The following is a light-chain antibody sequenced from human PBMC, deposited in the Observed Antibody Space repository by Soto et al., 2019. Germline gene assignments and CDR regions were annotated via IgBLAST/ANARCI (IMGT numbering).Light chain of an antibody. V-gene: IGLV2-8*01. CDR1: SSDVGGYNS. Sequence: QSALTQPPSASGSPGQSVTISCTGSSSDVGGYNSVSWYQHHPGKVPKVMIYEVSKRPSGVPDRFSCSKSVNTASLTVSGLQAEDEADYYCSSYAGSNNLVFGGGNKVNVL. J-gene: IGLJ2*01. CDR3: SSYAGSNNLV. CDR2: EVS.